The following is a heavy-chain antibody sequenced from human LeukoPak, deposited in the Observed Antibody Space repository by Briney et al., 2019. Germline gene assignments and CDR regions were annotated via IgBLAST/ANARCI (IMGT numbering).Heavy chain of an antibody. Sequence: GGSLRLSCAASGFTFSSSAMSWVRQAPGKGLEWVGRIKRETDGGTKDYPAPVKGRFTISRDDSKNTLYLQMNSLKIEDTAVYFCTTDMRGYSYGGVGFDFWGQGTLVTVSS. J-gene: IGHJ4*02. CDR3: TTDMRGYSYGGVGFDF. D-gene: IGHD5-18*01. CDR2: IKRETDGGTK. V-gene: IGHV3-15*01. CDR1: GFTFSSSA.